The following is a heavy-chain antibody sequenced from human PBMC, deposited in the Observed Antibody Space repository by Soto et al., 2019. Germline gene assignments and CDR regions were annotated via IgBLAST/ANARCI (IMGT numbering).Heavy chain of an antibody. V-gene: IGHV4-31*03. CDR2: IYYSGTT. CDR3: ARVNPGQWLVKY. Sequence: QVQLQESGPGLVKPSQTLSLTCTVSGGSISSGGYYWSWIRQHPVKGLEWIGYIYYSGTTYYNPSLKRRVTISVDTAKNQFSLKLTYVPAADTAVYYCARVNPGQWLVKYWGQGTLVTVSS. J-gene: IGHJ4*02. CDR1: GGSISSGGYY. D-gene: IGHD6-19*01.